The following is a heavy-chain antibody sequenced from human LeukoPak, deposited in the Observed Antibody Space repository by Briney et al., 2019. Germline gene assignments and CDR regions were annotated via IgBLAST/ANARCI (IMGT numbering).Heavy chain of an antibody. D-gene: IGHD2-21*02. J-gene: IGHJ4*02. V-gene: IGHV1-24*01. CDR2: FDPEDGET. CDR3: ATVPVRLTAILRYFDY. CDR1: GYTLTELS. Sequence: ASVKVSCKVSGYTLTELSMYWVRQAPGKGLEWIGGFDPEDGETIYAQKFQGRVTMTEDTSTDTAYMELSSLRSEDTAVYYCATVPVRLTAILRYFDYWGQGTPVTVSS.